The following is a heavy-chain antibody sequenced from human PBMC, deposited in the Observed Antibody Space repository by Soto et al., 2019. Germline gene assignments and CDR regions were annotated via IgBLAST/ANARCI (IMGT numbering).Heavy chain of an antibody. V-gene: IGHV4-30-2*01. D-gene: IGHD1-20*01. J-gene: IGHJ5*02. CDR2: IYHSGST. Sequence: PSETLSLTCAVSGGSISSGGYSWSWIRQPPGKGLEWIGYIYHSGSTYYNPSLKSRVTISVDRSKNQFSLKLSSVTAADTAVYYCARRYNLTWSWFDPRGERT. CDR1: GGSISSGGYS. CDR3: ARRYNLTWSWFDP.